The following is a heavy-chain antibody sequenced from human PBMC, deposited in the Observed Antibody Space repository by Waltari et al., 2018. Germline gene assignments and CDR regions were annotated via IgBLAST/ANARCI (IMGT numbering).Heavy chain of an antibody. V-gene: IGHV3-73*02. CDR3: TSSTTVSTGL. Sequence: EVQLVESGGGLVQPGGSLKLSCAASGFTFSGSAMHWVRQASGKGLGWVGRIRSKANSYATAYAASVKGRFTISRDDSKNTAYLQMNSLKTEDTAVYYCTSSTTVSTGLWGQGTLVTVSS. D-gene: IGHD4-17*01. CDR1: GFTFSGSA. J-gene: IGHJ4*02. CDR2: IRSKANSYAT.